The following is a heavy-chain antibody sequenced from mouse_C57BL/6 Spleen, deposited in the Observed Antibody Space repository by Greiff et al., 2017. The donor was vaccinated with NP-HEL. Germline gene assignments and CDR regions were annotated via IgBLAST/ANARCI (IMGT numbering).Heavy chain of an antibody. J-gene: IGHJ1*03. V-gene: IGHV1-69*01. Sequence: QVQLQQPGAELVMPGASVKLSCKASGYTFTSYWMHWVKQRPGQGLEWIGEIDPSASYTNYNQKFKGKSTLTVDKSSSTAYMQLSSLTSEDSAVYYCARPHYSSSYHWYFDVWGTGTTVTVSS. CDR3: ARPHYSSSYHWYFDV. CDR1: GYTFTSYW. D-gene: IGHD1-1*01. CDR2: IDPSASYT.